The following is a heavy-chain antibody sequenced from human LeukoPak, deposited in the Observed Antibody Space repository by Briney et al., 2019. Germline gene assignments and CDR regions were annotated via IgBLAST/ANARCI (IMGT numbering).Heavy chain of an antibody. Sequence: GGSLRLSCAASGFTVSSNYMSWVRQAPGKGLEWVSVIYSSGSTYYADSVKGRFTISRDNSKNTLYLQMNSLRAEDTAVYYCAREVLDAFDIWGQGTMVTVSS. CDR2: IYSSGST. CDR3: AREVLDAFDI. CDR1: GFTVSSNY. J-gene: IGHJ3*02. V-gene: IGHV3-66*01.